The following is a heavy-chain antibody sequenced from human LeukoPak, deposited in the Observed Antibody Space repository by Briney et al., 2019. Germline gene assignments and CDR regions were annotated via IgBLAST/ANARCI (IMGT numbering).Heavy chain of an antibody. CDR3: AKVSVAGHLYYFDY. J-gene: IGHJ4*02. CDR2: ISGSDFTT. V-gene: IGHV3-23*01. Sequence: GGSLRLSCAASGFTFSSYAMSWVRQAPGKGLEWVSAISGSDFTTYYADSVKGRFTISRDNSKNTLYLQVNSLRAEDTAVYYCAKVSVAGHLYYFDYWGQGTLVTVSS. CDR1: GFTFSSYA. D-gene: IGHD6-19*01.